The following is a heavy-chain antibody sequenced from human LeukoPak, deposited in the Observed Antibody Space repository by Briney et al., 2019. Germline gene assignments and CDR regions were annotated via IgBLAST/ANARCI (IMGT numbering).Heavy chain of an antibody. D-gene: IGHD3-10*01. CDR3: ARGGRSRYYGSGSSNIGRDY. J-gene: IGHJ4*02. CDR2: MNPNSGNT. Sequence: GASAKVSCKASGYTFTGYDINWVRQATGQGLEWMGWMNPNSGNTGYAQKFQGRVTMTRNTSISTAYMELSSLRSEDTAVYYCARGGRSRYYGSGSSNIGRDYWGQGTLVTVSS. V-gene: IGHV1-8*01. CDR1: GYTFTGYD.